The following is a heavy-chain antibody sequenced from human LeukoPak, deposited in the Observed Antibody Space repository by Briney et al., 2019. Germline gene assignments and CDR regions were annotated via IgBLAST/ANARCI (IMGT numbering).Heavy chain of an antibody. Sequence: SETLSLTCTVSGGSISSSSYYWSWIRQPPGKGLEWIGYIYYSGSTNYNPSLKSRVTISVDTSKNQFSLKLSSVTAADTAVYYCARGISRRFGELLVGYWFDPWGQGTLVTVSS. J-gene: IGHJ5*02. V-gene: IGHV4-61*01. D-gene: IGHD3-10*01. CDR3: ARGISRRFGELLVGYWFDP. CDR1: GGSISSSSYY. CDR2: IYYSGST.